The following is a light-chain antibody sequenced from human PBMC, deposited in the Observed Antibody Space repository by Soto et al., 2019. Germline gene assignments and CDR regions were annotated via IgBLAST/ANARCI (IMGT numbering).Light chain of an antibody. V-gene: IGLV2-11*01. CDR2: DVS. Sequence: QSALTQPRSVSGSPGQSVTISCTGTGSDVGGYNYVSWYQQHPGKAPKLMIYDVSKRPSGVPDRFSGSKSGNTASLTISGLQAEDEADYYCCSYAGSYTWVFGGGTKLTV. J-gene: IGLJ3*02. CDR3: CSYAGSYTWV. CDR1: GSDVGGYNY.